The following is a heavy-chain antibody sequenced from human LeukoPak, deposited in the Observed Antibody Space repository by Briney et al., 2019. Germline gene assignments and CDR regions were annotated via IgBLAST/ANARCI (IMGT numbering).Heavy chain of an antibody. CDR1: GDSIGNYL. CDR3: ARRDINSGWSFDD. CDR2: IHSSGST. D-gene: IGHD6-19*01. J-gene: IGHJ4*02. Sequence: KTSETLSLTCTVSGDSIGNYLWSWIRQPAGKGLEWIAQIHSSGSTNYNPPLKSRVSMSIDTTEDQVSLTIRSVTAADTAFYYCARRDINSGWSFDDWGQGILVTVSS. V-gene: IGHV4-4*07.